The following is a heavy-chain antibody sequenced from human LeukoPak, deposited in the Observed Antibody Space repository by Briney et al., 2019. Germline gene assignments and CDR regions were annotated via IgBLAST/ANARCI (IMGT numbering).Heavy chain of an antibody. V-gene: IGHV3-23*01. CDR3: ASGTYRLGDY. J-gene: IGHJ4*02. Sequence: PGGSLRLSCAASGFTFSSYAMSWVRQAPGKGLEWVSAISGSGGSTYYADSVKGRFRVSRDNSKSTLYLQMNSLRAEDTAVYYCASGTYRLGDYWGQGTLVAVSS. D-gene: IGHD3-10*01. CDR2: ISGSGGST. CDR1: GFTFSSYA.